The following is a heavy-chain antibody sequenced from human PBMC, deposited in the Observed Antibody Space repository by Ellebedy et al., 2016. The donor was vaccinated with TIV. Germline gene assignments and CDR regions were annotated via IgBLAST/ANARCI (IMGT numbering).Heavy chain of an antibody. CDR1: SGSTSNYY. D-gene: IGHD5-18*01. Sequence: MPSETLSLTCTVSSGSTSNYYWSWVRQSPGKGLEWLGYSHVSGTSKHNASLKSRLSISLDRARNQVSLVLSSVTAADTAVYYCARSLYSYGYGVLDVWGQGTRVTVSS. J-gene: IGHJ4*02. V-gene: IGHV4-59*01. CDR3: ARSLYSYGYGVLDV. CDR2: SHVSGTS.